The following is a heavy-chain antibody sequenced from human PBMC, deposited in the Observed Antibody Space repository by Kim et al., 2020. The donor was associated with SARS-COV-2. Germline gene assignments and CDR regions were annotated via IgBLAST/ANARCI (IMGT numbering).Heavy chain of an antibody. CDR1: GFTFSSFW. J-gene: IGHJ6*02. V-gene: IGHV3-7*03. CDR2: IKQDGSEK. D-gene: IGHD3-10*01. CDR3: ARVGLGYYGSGSYVPPQCYYYGIDV. Sequence: GGSLRLSCAASGFTFSSFWMSWLRQAPGKGLEWVANIKQDGSEKYYVDSVKGRFTISRDNAKNSLYLQMNSLRAEETAVYYCARVGLGYYGSGSYVPPQCYYYGIDVWGQGTAVTVSS.